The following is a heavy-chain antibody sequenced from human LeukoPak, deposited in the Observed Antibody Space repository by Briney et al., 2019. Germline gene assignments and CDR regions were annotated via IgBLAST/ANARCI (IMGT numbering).Heavy chain of an antibody. D-gene: IGHD6-13*01. Sequence: PGGPLRLSCTMSGFSNDWMAWVRQAPDKGLEWVATINQDGSQKYYVDSMKGRFTISRDNAKNSLYLQLTSLRADDTAVYYCAREIREAAVSNWGQGTLVTVSA. CDR2: INQDGSQK. CDR3: AREIREAAVSN. V-gene: IGHV3-7*01. CDR1: GFSNDW. J-gene: IGHJ4*02.